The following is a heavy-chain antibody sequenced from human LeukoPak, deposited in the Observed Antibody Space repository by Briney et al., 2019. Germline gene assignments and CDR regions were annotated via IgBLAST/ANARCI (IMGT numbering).Heavy chain of an antibody. J-gene: IGHJ1*01. Sequence: SETLSLTCIVSGGSISSTDYYCGWIRQPPGKGLEWLGNIYYSVNTYYNPSLKIRVTISVDTSKNQFSLKLSSVTAADTAVYYCARQGFYYGSGTDFHHGGQGTLVSVSS. CDR3: ARQGFYYGSGTDFHH. CDR1: GGSISSTDYY. V-gene: IGHV4-39*01. D-gene: IGHD3-10*01. CDR2: IYYSVNT.